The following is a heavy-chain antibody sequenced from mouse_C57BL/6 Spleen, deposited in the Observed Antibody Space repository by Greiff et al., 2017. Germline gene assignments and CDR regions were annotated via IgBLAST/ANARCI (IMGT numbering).Heavy chain of an antibody. D-gene: IGHD1-1*01. Sequence: EVKLVESEGGLVQPGSSMKLSCTASGFTFSDYYMAWVRQVPEKGLEWVANINYDGSSTYFLDSLKSRFIISGDNAKNILYLQMSSLKSEDTATYYWARDYGSSPWYFDVWGIGTTVTVAA. CDR3: ARDYGSSPWYFDV. CDR2: INYDGSST. CDR1: GFTFSDYY. J-gene: IGHJ1*03. V-gene: IGHV5-16*01.